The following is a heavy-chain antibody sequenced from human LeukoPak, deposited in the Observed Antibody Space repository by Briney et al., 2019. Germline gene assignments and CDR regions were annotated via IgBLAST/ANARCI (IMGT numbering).Heavy chain of an antibody. Sequence: GGSLRLSCAASGFTFSDYYMSWIRQAPGKGLEWVSYISSSGSTIYYADSVKGRFTISRDNAKNTLYLQMNSLRAEDTAVYYCARDPDSSGYSTFHDWGQGTLVTVSS. CDR1: GFTFSDYY. CDR2: ISSSGSTI. D-gene: IGHD3-22*01. V-gene: IGHV3-11*04. J-gene: IGHJ1*01. CDR3: ARDPDSSGYSTFHD.